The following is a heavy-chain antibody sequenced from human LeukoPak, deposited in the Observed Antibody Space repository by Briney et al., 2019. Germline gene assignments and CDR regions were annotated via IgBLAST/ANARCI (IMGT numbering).Heavy chain of an antibody. V-gene: IGHV3-23*01. J-gene: IGHJ4*02. CDR2: LSGSGDST. CDR3: AKDQEGFPRTIDY. CDR1: GFTFSSYA. Sequence: GGSLRLSCAVSGFTFSSYAMNWVRQAPGKALEWVSALSGSGDSTYYADSVKGRFTISRDNSRNTLYLQMNTLRAADTAIYYCAKDQEGFPRTIDYRGQGTLVTVSS.